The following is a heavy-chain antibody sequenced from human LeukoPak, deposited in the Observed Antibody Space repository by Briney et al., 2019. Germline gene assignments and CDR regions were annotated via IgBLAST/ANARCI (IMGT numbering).Heavy chain of an antibody. CDR1: GFTFSSYW. J-gene: IGHJ4*02. D-gene: IGHD6-13*01. Sequence: GGSLRLSCADSGFTFSSYWMSWVRQAPGKGLEWVAVISYDGSNKYYADSVKGRFTISRDNSKNTLYLQMNSLRAEDTAVYYCARDSIRAAGFVYWGQGTLVTVSS. V-gene: IGHV3-30*03. CDR2: ISYDGSNK. CDR3: ARDSIRAAGFVY.